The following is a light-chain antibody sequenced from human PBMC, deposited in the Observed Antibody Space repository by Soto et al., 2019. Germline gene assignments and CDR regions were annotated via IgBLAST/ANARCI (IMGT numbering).Light chain of an antibody. V-gene: IGKV3-20*01. J-gene: IGKJ4*01. Sequence: IVLTQSPGTLSLSPGERATLSCRASQSVGRRYLAWYQQKPGQAPRLLIYDTSARASDIPDRFRGSGSGTDFTLTISRLVPEDFAVYYCQHQGTFGGGTKVEIK. CDR1: QSVGRRY. CDR3: QHQGT. CDR2: DTS.